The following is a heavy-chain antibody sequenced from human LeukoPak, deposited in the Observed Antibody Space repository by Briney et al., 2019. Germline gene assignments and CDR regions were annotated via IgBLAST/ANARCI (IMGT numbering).Heavy chain of an antibody. D-gene: IGHD2-21*02. V-gene: IGHV1-2*02. CDR1: GYTFTGYY. J-gene: IGHJ4*02. CDR3: ARGPYCGGDCYSRPFFDY. Sequence: ASVKVSCKASGYTFTGYYMHWVRQAPGQGLEWMGWISSNSGGTNYAQKFQGRVTMTRDTSISTAYMEVSTLRSDDTAVYYCARGPYCGGDCYSRPFFDYWGQGTLVTVSS. CDR2: ISSNSGGT.